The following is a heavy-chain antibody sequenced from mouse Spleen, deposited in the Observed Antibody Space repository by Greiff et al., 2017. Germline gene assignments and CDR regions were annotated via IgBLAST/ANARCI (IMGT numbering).Heavy chain of an antibody. Sequence: QVQLKQSGAELVRPGASVKLSCKASGYTFTDYYINWVKQRPGQGLEWIARIYPGSGNTYYNEKFKGKATLTAEKSSSTAYMQLSSLTSEDSAVYFCARRGTGTRYFDVWGAGTTVTVSS. J-gene: IGHJ1*01. CDR2: IYPGSGNT. D-gene: IGHD4-1*01. CDR3: ARRGTGTRYFDV. CDR1: GYTFTDYY. V-gene: IGHV1-76*01.